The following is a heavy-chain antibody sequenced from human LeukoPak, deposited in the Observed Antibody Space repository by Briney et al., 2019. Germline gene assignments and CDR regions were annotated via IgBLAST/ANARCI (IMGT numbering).Heavy chain of an antibody. CDR1: GFTFSSYW. D-gene: IGHD3-22*01. CDR3: ARELRGTYYYDSSGCFDY. CDR2: IKQDGSEK. V-gene: IGHV3-7*01. Sequence: GGSLRLSCAASGFTFSSYWMSWVRLAPGKGLEWVANIKQDGSEKYYVDSVKGRFTISRDNAKNSLYLQMNSLRAEDTAVYYCARELRGTYYYDSSGCFDYWGQGTLVTVSS. J-gene: IGHJ4*02.